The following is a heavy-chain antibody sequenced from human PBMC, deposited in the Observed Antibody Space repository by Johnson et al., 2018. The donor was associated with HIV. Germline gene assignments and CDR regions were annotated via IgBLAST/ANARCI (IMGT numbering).Heavy chain of an antibody. CDR1: GFTFSSYA. D-gene: IGHD6-19*01. J-gene: IGHJ3*02. CDR2: ISYDGSNK. V-gene: IGHV3-30-3*02. Sequence: HVQLVESGGGVVQPGRSLRLSCAASGFTFSSYAMHWVRQAPGKGLEWVAVISYDGSNKYYADSVKGRFTISRDNSKNTLYLQMNSLRAEDTAVYYCANERAMDSSGWYDGFDIWGQGTMVTVSS. CDR3: ANERAMDSSGWYDGFDI.